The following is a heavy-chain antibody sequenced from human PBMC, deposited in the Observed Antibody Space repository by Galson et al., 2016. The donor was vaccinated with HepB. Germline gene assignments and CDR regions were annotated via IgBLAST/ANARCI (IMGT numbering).Heavy chain of an antibody. D-gene: IGHD5-12*01. Sequence: SLRLSCAASGFTFSTYDMHWVRQAPGKGLEYVSTIIGDGSDTGYANPVKGRLTISRDNSKNTLYLQMGSLKTDDSALYYCVRRADRGYDSWGQGTLVIVSS. V-gene: IGHV3-64*01. CDR1: GFTFSTYD. CDR3: VRRADRGYDS. J-gene: IGHJ4*02. CDR2: IIGDGSDT.